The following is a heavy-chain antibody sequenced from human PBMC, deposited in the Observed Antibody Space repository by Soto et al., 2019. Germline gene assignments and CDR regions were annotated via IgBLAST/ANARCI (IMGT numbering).Heavy chain of an antibody. Sequence: PSDTLSLTCTVTGGSISISSYSWGWIRQPPGKGLEWIGSIYYSGSTYYNPSLKSRVTISVDTSKNQFSLKLSSVTAADTAVYYCARRAAADDAFDIWGQGTMVT. CDR3: ARRAAADDAFDI. CDR2: IYYSGST. D-gene: IGHD6-13*01. J-gene: IGHJ3*02. V-gene: IGHV4-39*01. CDR1: GGSISISSYS.